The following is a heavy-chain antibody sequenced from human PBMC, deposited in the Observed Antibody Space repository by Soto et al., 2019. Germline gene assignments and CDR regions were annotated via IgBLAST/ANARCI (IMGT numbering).Heavy chain of an antibody. V-gene: IGHV3-30*18. CDR2: ISYDGSNK. CDR3: AKDPGYSGYDLRY. J-gene: IGHJ4*02. CDR1: GFTFSSYG. D-gene: IGHD5-12*01. Sequence: GSLRVACAASGFTFSSYGMHWVRQAPGKGLEWVAVISYDGSNKYYADSVKGRFTISRDNSKNTLYLQMNSLRAEDTAVYYCAKDPGYSGYDLRYWGQGTLVTVSS.